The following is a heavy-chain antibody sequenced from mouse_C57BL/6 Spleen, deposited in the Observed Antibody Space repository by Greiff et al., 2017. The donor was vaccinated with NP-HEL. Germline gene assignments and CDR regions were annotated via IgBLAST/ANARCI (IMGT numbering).Heavy chain of an antibody. Sequence: QVQLQQSGPELVKPGASVKISCKASGYAFSSSWMNWVKQRPGKGLEWIGRIYPGDGDTNYNGKFKGKATLTADKSSSTAYMQLSSLTSEDSAVYFCAREGNWYFDVWGTGPPVTVSS. CDR2: IYPGDGDT. V-gene: IGHV1-82*01. CDR3: AREGNWYFDV. CDR1: GYAFSSSW. J-gene: IGHJ1*03. D-gene: IGHD2-14*01.